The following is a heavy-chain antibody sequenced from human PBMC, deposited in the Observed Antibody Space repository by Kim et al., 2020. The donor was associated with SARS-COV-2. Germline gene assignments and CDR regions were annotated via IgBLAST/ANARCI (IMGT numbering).Heavy chain of an antibody. CDR2: GSNK. J-gene: IGHJ4*02. V-gene: IGHV3-30*02. CDR3: AKAEAYDY. Sequence: GSNKYNADSGKGRFTISRDNSKNTLYLQMNSLRAEDTAVYYCAKAEAYDYWGQGTLVTVSS.